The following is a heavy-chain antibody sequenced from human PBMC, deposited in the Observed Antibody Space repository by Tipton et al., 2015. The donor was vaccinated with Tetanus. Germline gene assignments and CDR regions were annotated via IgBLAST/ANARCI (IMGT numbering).Heavy chain of an antibody. CDR2: INHSGST. D-gene: IGHD5-18*01. CDR1: GGSFSAYY. Sequence: TLSLTCAVYGGSFSAYYWSWIRQSPGKGLEWIGEINHSGSTTYSPSFKSRVTISVDTPKNQFSLKLTSLTAADTAVCYCARGGSYSYGPRGFDLWGRGTLVTVSS. CDR3: ARGGSYSYGPRGFDL. V-gene: IGHV4-34*01. J-gene: IGHJ2*01.